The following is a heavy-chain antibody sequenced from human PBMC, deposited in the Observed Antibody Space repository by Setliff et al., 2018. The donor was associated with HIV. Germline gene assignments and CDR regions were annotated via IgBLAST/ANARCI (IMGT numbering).Heavy chain of an antibody. D-gene: IGHD4-17*01. CDR2: IVASSTNI. J-gene: IGHJ4*02. Sequence: GGSLRLSCAASGFTFGYYNMNWVRQAPGKGLEWVSSIVASSTNIYYADSVRGRFTVPRDNAKDSLYLQMDSLRAEDTAVYYCARGAYGYYFDYWGQGALVTVSS. CDR3: ARGAYGYYFDY. V-gene: IGHV3-21*01. CDR1: GFTFGYYN.